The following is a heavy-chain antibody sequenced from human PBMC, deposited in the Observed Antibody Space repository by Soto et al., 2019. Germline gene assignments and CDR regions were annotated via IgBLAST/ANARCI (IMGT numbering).Heavy chain of an antibody. CDR2: SKSKIDGGTT. CDR3: STDEWE. D-gene: IGHD1-26*01. J-gene: IGHJ4*02. V-gene: IGHV3-15*05. CDR1: GFSFSNVW. Sequence: EVQLVESGGGLVKPGGSLRLSWAASGFSFSNVWMSWVGQAPGKGMEWVGLSKSKIDGGTTDYAAHVKGRFTISRDDSKNTLYLQMHSLQTDETAVNYCSTDEWEWGQGTLVTVSS.